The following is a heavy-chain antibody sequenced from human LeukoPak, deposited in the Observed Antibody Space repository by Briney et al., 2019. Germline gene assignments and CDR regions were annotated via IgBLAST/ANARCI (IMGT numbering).Heavy chain of an antibody. V-gene: IGHV4-34*01. D-gene: IGHD6-13*01. CDR2: INHSGST. CDR1: GGSFSGYY. CDR3: ASTEQQLVFDY. Sequence: PSGTLSLTCAVYGGSFSGYYWSWIRQPPGKGLEWIGEINHSGSTNYNPSLKSRVTISVDTSKNQFSLKLSSVTAADTAVYYCASTEQQLVFDYWGQGTLVTVSS. J-gene: IGHJ4*02.